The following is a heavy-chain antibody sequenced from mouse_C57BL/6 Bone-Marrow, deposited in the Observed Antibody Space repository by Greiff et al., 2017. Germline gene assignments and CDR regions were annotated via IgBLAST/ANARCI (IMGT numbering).Heavy chain of an antibody. Sequence: QVQLQQPGAELVMPGASVKLSCKASGYTFPSYWMHWVKQRPGQGLEWIGEIDPSDSYTNYNQKFKGKSTLTVDKSSSTAYMQLSSLTSEDSAVYYCARGSGLPWFAYWGQGTLVTVSA. CDR2: IDPSDSYT. V-gene: IGHV1-69*01. CDR3: ARGSGLPWFAY. D-gene: IGHD3-2*02. J-gene: IGHJ3*01. CDR1: GYTFPSYW.